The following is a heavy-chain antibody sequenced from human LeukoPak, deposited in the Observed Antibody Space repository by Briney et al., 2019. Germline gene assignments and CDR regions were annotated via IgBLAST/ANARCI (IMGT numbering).Heavy chain of an antibody. Sequence: GGSLRLACAASGFTFSSYAMHWVRQAPGKGLEWVTLFSYDGSSKYYADSVRGRFTISRDNSKNTLYLQMNSLRADDSAVYYCARGKGSESGYDYFLDYWGQGTLVTVSS. CDR3: ARGKGSESGYDYFLDY. V-gene: IGHV3-30-3*01. D-gene: IGHD5-12*01. CDR1: GFTFSSYA. CDR2: FSYDGSSK. J-gene: IGHJ4*02.